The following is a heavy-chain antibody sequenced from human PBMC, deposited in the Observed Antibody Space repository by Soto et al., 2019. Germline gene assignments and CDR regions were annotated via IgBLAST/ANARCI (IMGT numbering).Heavy chain of an antibody. V-gene: IGHV1-69*13. CDR2: IIPHVGRA. CDR1: RDTFTSYY. D-gene: IGHD2-15*01. CDR3: ARGGPSGGGPLYYYYGMDV. J-gene: IGHJ6*02. Sequence: ASVKVSCKAPRDTFTSYYINWVRQAPGQGLEWMGGIIPHVGRADYAQKFKGRVTITADESTSTAYMELSSLRSEGTAVYYCARGGPSGGGPLYYYYGMDVWGQGTTVTVSS.